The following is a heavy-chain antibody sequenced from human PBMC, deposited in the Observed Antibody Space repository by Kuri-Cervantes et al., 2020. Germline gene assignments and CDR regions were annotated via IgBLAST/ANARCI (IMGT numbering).Heavy chain of an antibody. CDR1: GGSFSGYY. V-gene: IGHV4-34*01. J-gene: IGHJ6*03. D-gene: IGHD2-2*01. CDR3: ARGRVVPAAMAGYMDV. CDR2: IDYSGST. Sequence: SETLSLTCTVYGGSFSGYYWSWIRQHPGKGLEWIGYIDYSGSTYYNPSLKSRVTKAVDTSKNQFSLKLSSVTAADTAVYYCARGRVVPAAMAGYMDVWGKGTTVTVSS.